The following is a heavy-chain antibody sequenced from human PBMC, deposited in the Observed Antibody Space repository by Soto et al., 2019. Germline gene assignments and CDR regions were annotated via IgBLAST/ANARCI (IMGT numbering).Heavy chain of an antibody. D-gene: IGHD2-2*01. CDR1: GVTFSNYA. J-gene: IGHJ6*02. Sequence: QLQLVQSGDAVQKTGSSVKVSCKASGVTFSNYAISWELQAHGQGLEWIGGIIPVFNTANYAQKFQSRVTITADKSTSTAYMELSSLRSEDTAVYSWARGLVVPAGIIYYYYGMDVWGQGTTVTVSS. CDR3: ARGLVVPAGIIYYYYGMDV. CDR2: IIPVFNTA. V-gene: IGHV1-69*06.